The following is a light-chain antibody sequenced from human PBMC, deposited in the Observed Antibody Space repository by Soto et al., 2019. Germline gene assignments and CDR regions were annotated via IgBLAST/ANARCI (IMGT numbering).Light chain of an antibody. CDR2: GNS. V-gene: IGLV1-40*01. J-gene: IGLJ2*01. CDR1: SSNIGAGYD. Sequence: QPVLTQPPSVSGAPGQRVTISCTGSSSNIGAGYDVHWYQQLPGTAPKLLIYGNSNRPSGVPDRFSGSKSGTSASPAITGLQAEDEADYYCQSYDSSLSGSVVFGGGTKLTVL. CDR3: QSYDSSLSGSVV.